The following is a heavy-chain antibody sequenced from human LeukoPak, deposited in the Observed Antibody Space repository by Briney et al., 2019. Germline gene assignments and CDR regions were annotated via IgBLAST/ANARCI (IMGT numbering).Heavy chain of an antibody. J-gene: IGHJ3*02. CDR2: IYYSGST. V-gene: IGHV4-31*03. CDR1: GGSISSGGYY. Sequence: SETLSLTCTVSGGSISSGGYYWSWIRQHPGKGLEWIGYIYYSGSTYYNPSLKSRVTISVDTSKNQFSLKLSSVTAADTAVYYCARDRVYGGNSQEAFDIWGQGTVVTVSS. CDR3: ARDRVYGGNSQEAFDI. D-gene: IGHD4-23*01.